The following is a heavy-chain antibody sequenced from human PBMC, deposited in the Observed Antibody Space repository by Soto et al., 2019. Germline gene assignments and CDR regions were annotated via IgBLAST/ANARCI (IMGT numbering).Heavy chain of an antibody. J-gene: IGHJ4*02. CDR1: GFTVSSNY. CDR2: IYSGGST. D-gene: IGHD5-12*01. CDR3: ATGKGYGSPSFDY. V-gene: IGHV3-53*01. Sequence: EVQLVESGGGLIQPGGSLRLSCAASGFTVSSNYMSWVRQAPGMGLEWVSVIYSGGSTYYADSVKGRFTISRDNSKNTLYPQMNNLRAEDTAVYYCATGKGYGSPSFDYWGQGTLVTVSS.